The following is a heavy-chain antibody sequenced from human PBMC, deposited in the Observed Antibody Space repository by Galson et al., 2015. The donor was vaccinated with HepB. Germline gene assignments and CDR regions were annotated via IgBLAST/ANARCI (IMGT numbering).Heavy chain of an antibody. J-gene: IGHJ4*02. CDR2: ISGSGGCT. D-gene: IGHD4-17*01. V-gene: IGHV3-23*01. CDR3: AKLARPANIEDYGDSWVGTGEYYFDY. Sequence: SLRLSCAASGFTFSSYAMNWVRQAPGKGLEWVSSISGSGGCTYYADSVKGRFTISRDNSKNTLYLQMNSLRAEDTAVYYCAKLARPANIEDYGDSWVGTGEYYFDYWGQGTLVTVSS. CDR1: GFTFSSYA.